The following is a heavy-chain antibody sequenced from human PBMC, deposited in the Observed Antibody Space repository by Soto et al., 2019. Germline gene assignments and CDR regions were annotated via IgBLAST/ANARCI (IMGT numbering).Heavy chain of an antibody. CDR2: IWYDGSNK. Sequence: QVQLVESGGGVVQPGRSLRLSCAASGFTFSSYGMHWVRQAPGKGLEWGAVIWYDGSNKYYADSVKGRFTISRDNSKNTLYRQMNSLRAEDTAVYYCAREEEGSSWTKIDYWGQGTLVTVSS. CDR1: GFTFSSYG. D-gene: IGHD6-13*01. V-gene: IGHV3-33*01. J-gene: IGHJ4*02. CDR3: AREEEGSSWTKIDY.